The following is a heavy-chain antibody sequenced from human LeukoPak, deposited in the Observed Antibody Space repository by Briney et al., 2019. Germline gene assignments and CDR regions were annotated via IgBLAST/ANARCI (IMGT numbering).Heavy chain of an antibody. D-gene: IGHD3-16*01. CDR2: ISGSGGST. Sequence: GGSLGLSCAASGFTFSSYAMSWVRQAPGKELEWVSVISGSGGSTYYADSVKGRFTISRDNSKNTLYLQMNSLRAEDTAVYYCAKKGGMRWAPQTGAFDIWGQGTMVTVSS. V-gene: IGHV3-23*01. CDR1: GFTFSSYA. CDR3: AKKGGMRWAPQTGAFDI. J-gene: IGHJ3*02.